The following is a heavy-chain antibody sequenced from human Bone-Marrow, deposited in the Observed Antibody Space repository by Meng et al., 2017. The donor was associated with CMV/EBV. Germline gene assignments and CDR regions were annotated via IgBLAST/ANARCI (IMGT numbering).Heavy chain of an antibody. V-gene: IGHV3-48*04. CDR1: GFTFSSYS. CDR3: ARDPPKTGY. CDR2: ISSSSSTI. J-gene: IGHJ4*02. Sequence: GESLKISCAASGFTFSSYSMNWVRQAPGKGLEWVSYISSSSSTIYYADSVKGRFTISRDNAKNSLYLQMNSLRAEDTAVYYCARDPPKTGYWGQGNLVNVAS.